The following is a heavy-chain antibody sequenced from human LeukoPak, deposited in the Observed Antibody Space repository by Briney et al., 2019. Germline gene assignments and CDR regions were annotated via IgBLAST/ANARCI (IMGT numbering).Heavy chain of an antibody. V-gene: IGHV4-34*01. CDR2: INHSGST. CDR1: GGSFSGYY. CDR3: ARGYCSSNSCPDFDY. J-gene: IGHJ4*02. D-gene: IGHD2-2*01. Sequence: TSETLSLTCAVYGGSFSGYYRSWIRQPPGKGLEWIGEINHSGSTNYNPSLKSRVTISIDTSKNQFSLKLSSVTAADTAVYYCARGYCSSNSCPDFDYWGQGTLVTVSS.